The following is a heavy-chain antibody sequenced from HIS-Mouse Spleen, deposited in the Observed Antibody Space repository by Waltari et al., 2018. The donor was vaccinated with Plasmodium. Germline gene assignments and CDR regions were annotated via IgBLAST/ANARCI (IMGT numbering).Heavy chain of an antibody. Sequence: QVQLVESGGGLVQPGRSLRLSWAAAGFTFRSYGMHWVRQAPGKGLEWVAVISYDGSNKYYADSVKGRFTISRDNSKNTLYLQMNSLRAEDTAVYYCAKAQGVINFDYWGQGTLVTVSS. CDR1: GFTFRSYG. D-gene: IGHD3-16*01. CDR3: AKAQGVINFDY. CDR2: ISYDGSNK. V-gene: IGHV3-30*18. J-gene: IGHJ4*02.